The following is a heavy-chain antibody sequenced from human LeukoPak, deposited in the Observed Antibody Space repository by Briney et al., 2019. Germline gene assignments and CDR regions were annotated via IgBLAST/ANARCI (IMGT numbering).Heavy chain of an antibody. J-gene: IGHJ4*02. V-gene: IGHV4-59*01. D-gene: IGHD2-21*02. CDR2: IYYSGST. Sequence: PSETLSLTCTVSGGSISSYYWSWIRQPPGKGLEWIGYIYYSGSTNYNPSLKSRVTISVDTSKNQFSLKLSSVTAADTAVYYCARGPPLAYCGGDCYSGNDYWGQGTLVTVSS. CDR3: ARGPPLAYCGGDCYSGNDY. CDR1: GGSISSYY.